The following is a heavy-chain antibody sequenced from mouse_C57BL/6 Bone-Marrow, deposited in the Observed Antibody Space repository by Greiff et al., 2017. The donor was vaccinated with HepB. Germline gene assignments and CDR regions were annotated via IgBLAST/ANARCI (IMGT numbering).Heavy chain of an antibody. D-gene: IGHD2-4*01. CDR3: ARERIYYDYDEDYYAMDY. CDR1: GYTFTSYW. Sequence: QVQLQQSGAELAKPGASVKLSCKASGYTFTSYWMHWVKQRPGQGLEWIGYINPSSGYTKYNQKFKDKATLTADKSSSTDYMQLSSLTYEDSAVYYCARERIYYDYDEDYYAMDYWGQGTSVTVSS. V-gene: IGHV1-7*01. J-gene: IGHJ4*01. CDR2: INPSSGYT.